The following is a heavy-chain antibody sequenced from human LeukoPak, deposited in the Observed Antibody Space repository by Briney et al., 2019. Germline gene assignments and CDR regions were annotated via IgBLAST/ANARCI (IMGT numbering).Heavy chain of an antibody. CDR1: GYTFTSNY. CDR2: IYPRDRST. Sequence: ASVKVSCKASGYTFTSNYIHLVRQDPGHGLEWMGMIYPRDRSTSYAQKFQGRVTVTRDTSTSTVHMELSGLRSEDTAVYYCTRDQEGFDYWGQGTLVTVSS. J-gene: IGHJ4*02. V-gene: IGHV1-46*01. CDR3: TRDQEGFDY.